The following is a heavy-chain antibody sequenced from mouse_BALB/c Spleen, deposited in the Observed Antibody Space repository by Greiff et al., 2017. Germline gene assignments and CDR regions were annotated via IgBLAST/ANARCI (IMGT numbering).Heavy chain of an antibody. V-gene: IGHV5-9-4*01. CDR3: ARVASTRAMDY. D-gene: IGHD6-1*01. CDR2: ISSGGSYT. Sequence: EVHLVESGGGLVKPGGSLKLSCAASGFTFSSYAMSWVRQSPEKRLEWVAEISSGGSYTYYPDTVTGRFTISRDNAKNTLYLEMSSLRSEDTAMYYCARVASTRAMDYWGQGTSVTVSS. J-gene: IGHJ4*01. CDR1: GFTFSSYA.